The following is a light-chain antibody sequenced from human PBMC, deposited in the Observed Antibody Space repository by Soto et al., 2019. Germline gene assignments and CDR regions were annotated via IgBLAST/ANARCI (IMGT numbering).Light chain of an antibody. J-gene: IGKJ1*01. CDR3: QQRSNWPRT. Sequence: EIVLTQSPATLSLSPGERATLSCRASQSVSSYLAWYQQRPGQAPRLLIYDASKRATGIPARFSGSGSGTDFTLSISSLEPEDFAVYYCQQRSNWPRTFGQGTKVEIK. V-gene: IGKV3-11*01. CDR1: QSVSSY. CDR2: DAS.